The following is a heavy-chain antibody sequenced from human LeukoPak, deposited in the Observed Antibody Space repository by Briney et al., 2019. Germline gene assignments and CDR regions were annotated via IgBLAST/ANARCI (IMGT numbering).Heavy chain of an antibody. CDR2: IIPIFGTA. CDR1: GGTFSSYA. D-gene: IGHD5-24*01. J-gene: IGHJ6*03. Sequence: SVKVSCKASGGTFSSYAISWVRQAPGQGLEWMGGIIPIFGTANYAQKFQGRVTITADKSTSTAYMELSSLRSEDTAVYYCAREGDEMATPHYYYMDVWGKGTTVTVSS. V-gene: IGHV1-69*06. CDR3: AREGDEMATPHYYYMDV.